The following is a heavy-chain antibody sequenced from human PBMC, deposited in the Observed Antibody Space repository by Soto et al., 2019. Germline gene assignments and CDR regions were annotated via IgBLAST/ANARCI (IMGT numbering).Heavy chain of an antibody. J-gene: IGHJ6*02. CDR2: INPNSGGT. Sequence: QVQLVQSGAEVKKPGASVKVSCKASGYTFTGYYMHWVRQAPGQGLEWMGWINPNSGGTNYAQKFQGWITMTRDTSISTAYMELSRLRSDDTAVYYCARVKGLIAAADKEPYYYYYGMDVWGQGTTVTVSS. CDR3: ARVKGLIAAADKEPYYYYYGMDV. D-gene: IGHD6-13*01. CDR1: GYTFTGYY. V-gene: IGHV1-2*04.